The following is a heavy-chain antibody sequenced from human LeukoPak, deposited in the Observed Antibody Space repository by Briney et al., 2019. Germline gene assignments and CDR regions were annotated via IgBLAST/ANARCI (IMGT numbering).Heavy chain of an antibody. CDR2: ISGSGGST. D-gene: IGHD3-10*01. J-gene: IGHJ4*02. CDR1: GFTFSSYA. CDR3: AKEKGGSGSYYCIDY. Sequence: PGGSLRLSCAASGFTFSSYAMSWVRQAPGKGLEWVSAISGSGGSTYYADSVKGRFTISKDNSKNTLYLQMNSLRAEDTAVYYCAKEKGGSGSYYCIDYWGQGTLVTVSS. V-gene: IGHV3-23*01.